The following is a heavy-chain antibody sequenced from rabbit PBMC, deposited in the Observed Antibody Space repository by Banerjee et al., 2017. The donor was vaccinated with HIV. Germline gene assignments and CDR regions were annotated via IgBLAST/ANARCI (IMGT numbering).Heavy chain of an antibody. V-gene: IGHV1S45*01. CDR2: INDDSSGST. J-gene: IGHJ4*01. CDR1: GFSFSSYYY. D-gene: IGHD1-1*01. CDR3: ARDAKRDGYYFNL. Sequence: QEQLVESGGGLVQPEGSLTLNCTDYGFSFSSYYYMCWLRQAPGKGLEWIACINDDSSGSTHYASWAKGRFTISKTSSTTVTLQMTSLTAADTATYFCARDAKRDGYYFNLWGPGTLVTVS.